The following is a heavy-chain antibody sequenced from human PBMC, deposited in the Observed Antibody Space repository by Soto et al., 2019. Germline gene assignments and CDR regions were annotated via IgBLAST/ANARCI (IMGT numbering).Heavy chain of an antibody. CDR3: ARDVRSHDYGHYYYGMDV. CDR1: GYTFTSYG. D-gene: IGHD4-17*01. Sequence: ASVKVSSKASGYTFTSYGISCVRQAPGQGLEWMGWISAYNGNTNYAQKLQGRVTMTTDTSTSTAYMELRSLRSDDTAVYYCARDVRSHDYGHYYYGMDVWGQGTTVTVSS. V-gene: IGHV1-18*01. CDR2: ISAYNGNT. J-gene: IGHJ6*02.